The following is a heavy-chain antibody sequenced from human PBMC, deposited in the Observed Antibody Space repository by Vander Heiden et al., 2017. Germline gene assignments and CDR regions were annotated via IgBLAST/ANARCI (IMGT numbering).Heavy chain of an antibody. D-gene: IGHD3-10*01. V-gene: IGHV7-4-1*02. CDR2: INTNPGNP. CDR3: ARSTSRRNTIMRGRVWLDP. CDR1: GDTFISYA. Sequence: QVQLVQSGPELKKPGASVKVSCKASGDTFISYAMNWVRQAPGQGLEWMGWINTNPGNPTYAQGFTGRFVFSLDTSVSTAYLQISSLRAEDTAVYYCARSTSRRNTIMRGRVWLDPCGQVTLVTVSS. J-gene: IGHJ5*02.